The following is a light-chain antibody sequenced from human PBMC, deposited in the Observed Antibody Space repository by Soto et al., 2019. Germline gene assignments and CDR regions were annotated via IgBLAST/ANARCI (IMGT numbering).Light chain of an antibody. CDR1: QSISTY. J-gene: IGKJ4*01. CDR2: AAS. CDR3: QHGYSTPLT. Sequence: DIPMTQSPSSLSASVGDRVTITCRASQSISTYLHWYQQKPGKAPNLLIYAASTLQSGVPSRFRGSGSGTDFTLTISSLQPEDFATYFCQHGYSTPLTFGGGTKVDIK. V-gene: IGKV1-39*01.